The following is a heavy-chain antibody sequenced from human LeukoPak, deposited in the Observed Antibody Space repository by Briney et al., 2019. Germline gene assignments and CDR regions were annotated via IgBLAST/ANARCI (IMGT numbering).Heavy chain of an antibody. CDR2: ISRSGTTI. D-gene: IGHD5-12*01. CDR1: GFTFSSYS. J-gene: IGHJ3*02. CDR3: ARGRRGYDEHDAFDI. V-gene: IGHV3-48*04. Sequence: GGSLRLSCAASGFTFSSYSMNWVRQAPGKGLEWVSYISRSGTTIYCADSLKGRFTISRDNAKNSLYLQMNSLRVEDTAVYYCARGRRGYDEHDAFDIWGQGTMVTVSS.